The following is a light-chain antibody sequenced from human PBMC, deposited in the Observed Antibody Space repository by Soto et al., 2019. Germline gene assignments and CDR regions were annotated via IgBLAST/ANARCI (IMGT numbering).Light chain of an antibody. CDR2: NSS. CDR1: QNIHPW. J-gene: IGKJ3*01. Sequence: DIQLTQSPSTLSASVGDRVTITCRARQNIHPWLAWFQLKPGQAPKLLVYNSSSLVSGVSSRFAASGSETEFTLTIDSLQPDDFATYYCQQNNFYFGRGTKVDIK. CDR3: QQNNFY. V-gene: IGKV1-5*01.